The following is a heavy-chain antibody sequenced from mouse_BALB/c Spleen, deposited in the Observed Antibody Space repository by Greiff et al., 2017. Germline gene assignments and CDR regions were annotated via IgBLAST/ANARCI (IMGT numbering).Heavy chain of an antibody. CDR1: GFTFSSFG. J-gene: IGHJ4*01. Sequence: EVKLEESGGGLVQPGGSRKLSCAASGFTFSSFGMHWVRQAPEKGLEWVAYISSGSSTIYYADTVKGRFTISRDNPKNTLFLQMTSLRSEDTAMYYCARGGNYLYYYAMDYWGQGTSVTVSS. V-gene: IGHV5-17*02. D-gene: IGHD2-1*01. CDR2: ISSGSSTI. CDR3: ARGGNYLYYYAMDY.